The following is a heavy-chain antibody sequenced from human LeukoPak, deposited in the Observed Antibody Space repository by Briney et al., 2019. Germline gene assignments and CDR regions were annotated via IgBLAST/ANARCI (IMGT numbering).Heavy chain of an antibody. CDR3: ALTGYHPAIDYFDY. V-gene: IGHV4-39*01. Sequence: SETLSLTCTVSGGSISSSSYYWGWIRQPPGKGLEWIGSIYYSGSTYYNPSLKSRVTISVDTSKNQFSLKLSSVTAADTAVYYCALTGYHPAIDYFDYWGQGTLVTVSS. CDR2: IYYSGST. CDR1: GGSISSSSYY. J-gene: IGHJ4*02. D-gene: IGHD3-9*01.